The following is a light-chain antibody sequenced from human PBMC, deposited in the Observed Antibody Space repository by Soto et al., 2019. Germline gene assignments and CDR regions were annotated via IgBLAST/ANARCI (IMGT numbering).Light chain of an antibody. CDR2: DAF. J-gene: IGKJ1*01. Sequence: EIVLTQSPAILSMSPGERATLSCRASQRVSSYFAWYQQKPGQAPRLLIYDAFNRATGVPARFSGSGYGTDFTLTISSLEPEDFAVYYCQQRRYWPVTFGQGTKVEIK. CDR1: QRVSSY. CDR3: QQRRYWPVT. V-gene: IGKV3-11*01.